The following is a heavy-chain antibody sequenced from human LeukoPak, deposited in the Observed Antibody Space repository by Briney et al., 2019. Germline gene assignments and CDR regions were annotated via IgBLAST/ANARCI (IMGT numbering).Heavy chain of an antibody. CDR1: GGSFSGYY. CDR3: ARGTVTTFLGYYFDY. CDR2: IYHSGST. D-gene: IGHD4-4*01. J-gene: IGHJ4*02. Sequence: SETLSLTCAVYGGSFSGYYWSWIRQPPGKGLEWIGYIYHSGSTYYNPSLKSRVTISVDRSKNQFSLKLSSVTAADTAVYYCARGTVTTFLGYYFDYWGQGTLVTVSS. V-gene: IGHV4-34*01.